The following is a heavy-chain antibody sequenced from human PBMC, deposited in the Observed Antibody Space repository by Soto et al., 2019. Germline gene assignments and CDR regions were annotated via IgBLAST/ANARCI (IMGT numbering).Heavy chain of an antibody. D-gene: IGHD3-10*01. CDR1: GGSFSGYY. CDR2: INHSGST. Sequence: QVQLQQWGAGLLKPSETLSLTCAVYGGSFSGYYWSWIRQPPGKGLEWMGEINHSGSTNYNPSLKSSVNVSVDTSKNQFSLKLSSVTAAVASVYYCASRGREYYYYCYGMDVWGQGTTVTVSS. V-gene: IGHV4-34*01. CDR3: ASRGREYYYYCYGMDV. J-gene: IGHJ6*02.